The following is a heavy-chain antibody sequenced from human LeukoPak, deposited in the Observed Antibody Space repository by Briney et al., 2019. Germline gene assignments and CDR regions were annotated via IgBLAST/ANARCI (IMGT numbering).Heavy chain of an antibody. CDR2: INHSGST. D-gene: IGHD6-19*01. V-gene: IGHV4-34*01. CDR3: ARGLKWLVLSYYYMDV. CDR1: GGSFSGYY. J-gene: IGHJ6*03. Sequence: SETLSLTCAVYGGSFSGYYWSWIRQPPGKGLKWIGEINHSGSTNYNPSLKSRVTISVDTSKNQFSLKLSSVTAADTAVYYCARGLKWLVLSYYYMDVWGKGTTVTVSS.